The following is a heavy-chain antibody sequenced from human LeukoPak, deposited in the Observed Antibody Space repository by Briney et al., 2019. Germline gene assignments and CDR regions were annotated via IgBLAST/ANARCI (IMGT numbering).Heavy chain of an antibody. CDR2: ISSSSSYT. D-gene: IGHD4-23*01. CDR1: GFTFSDYY. V-gene: IGHV3-11*05. Sequence: PGGSLRLSCAASGFTFSDYYMSWIRQAPGKGLEWVSYISSSSSYTNYADSVKGRFTISRDNAKNSLYLQMNSLRAEDTAVYYCARDRSGTVAGMDVWGQGTTVTVSS. CDR3: ARDRSGTVAGMDV. J-gene: IGHJ6*02.